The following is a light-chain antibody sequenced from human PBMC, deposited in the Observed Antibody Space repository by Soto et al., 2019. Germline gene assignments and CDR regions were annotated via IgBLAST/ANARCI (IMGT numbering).Light chain of an antibody. J-gene: IGKJ2*01. CDR1: QYISFD. Sequence: EIVRTQSPPTLSVSPGERVSLSCRASQYISFDLTWYQQRPGQAPRLLFLGTSIRATGFPGRFSGSGSGTEFSLTIANLQSEDFAVYYCQLYHMWPVYTYVQGTKLEIK. CDR2: GTS. V-gene: IGKV3-15*01. CDR3: QLYHMWPVYT.